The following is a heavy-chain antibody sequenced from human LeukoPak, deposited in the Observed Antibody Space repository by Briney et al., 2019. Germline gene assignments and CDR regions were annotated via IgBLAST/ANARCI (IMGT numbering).Heavy chain of an antibody. V-gene: IGHV3-30-3*01. CDR3: TRDPSSRVTGDF. CDR2: ISFDGNNQ. J-gene: IGHJ4*02. D-gene: IGHD3-10*01. CDR1: GFIFSNYV. Sequence: GGSLRLSCAASGFIFSNYVMHWVRQAPGKGLEWVALISFDGNNQYYAHSVKGRFTISRDYSKNTLYLQMNSLKTEDTAVYYCTRDPSSRVTGDFWGQGTLVTVSS.